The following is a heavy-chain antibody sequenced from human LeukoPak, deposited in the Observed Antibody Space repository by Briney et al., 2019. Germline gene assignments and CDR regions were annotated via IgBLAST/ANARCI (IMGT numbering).Heavy chain of an antibody. CDR1: GFTFSNAW. V-gene: IGHV3-15*01. CDR2: IKSKTDGGTT. D-gene: IGHD1-1*01. CDR3: TTARYNWNDVGYFDY. Sequence: PGGSLRLSCAASGFTFSNAWMSWVRQAPGKGLEWVGRIKSKTDGGTTDYAAPVKGRFTISRDDSKNTLYLQMNSLKTEDTAVYYCTTARYNWNDVGYFDYWGQGTLVTVSS. J-gene: IGHJ4*02.